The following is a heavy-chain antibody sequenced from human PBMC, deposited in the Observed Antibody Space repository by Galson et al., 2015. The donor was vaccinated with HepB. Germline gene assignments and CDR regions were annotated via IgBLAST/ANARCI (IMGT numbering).Heavy chain of an antibody. CDR2: ISYDGSNK. CDR3: ARDRNTDDSSGYLVQDWYFDL. D-gene: IGHD3-22*01. Sequence: SLRLSCAASGFTVSSNYMSWVRQAPGKGLEWVAVISYDGSNKYYADSVKGRFTISRDNSKNTLYLQMNSLRAEDTAVYYCARDRNTDDSSGYLVQDWYFDLWGRGTLVTVSS. V-gene: IGHV3-30*03. J-gene: IGHJ2*01. CDR1: GFTVSSNY.